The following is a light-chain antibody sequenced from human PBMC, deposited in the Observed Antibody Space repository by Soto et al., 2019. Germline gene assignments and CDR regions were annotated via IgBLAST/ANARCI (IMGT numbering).Light chain of an antibody. V-gene: IGLV2-8*01. CDR2: EVS. J-gene: IGLJ1*01. Sequence: QSVLTQPPSASGSPGQPVTISCTGTSSDVGGYDYVSWYQQYPGKAPKLLIYEVSKRPSGVPDRFSGSKTGNTASLTVSGLQADDEADYYCTSYAGNNTYVFGTGTKVTVL. CDR3: TSYAGNNTYV. CDR1: SSDVGGYDY.